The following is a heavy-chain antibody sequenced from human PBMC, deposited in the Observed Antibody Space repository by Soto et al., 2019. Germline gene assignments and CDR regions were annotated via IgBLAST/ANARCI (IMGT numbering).Heavy chain of an antibody. D-gene: IGHD6-19*01. J-gene: IGHJ6*02. CDR1: GFTFSTYN. CDR2: ISTSSSYI. CDR3: ARVYRAVAGTDYYFGMDV. Sequence: GGSLRLSCAASGFTFSTYNMNWVRRAPGKGLEWVSSISTSSSYIYYADSVKGRFTISRDNAKNSLYLQMNSLRAEDTAVYYCARVYRAVAGTDYYFGMDVWGQGTTVTVSS. V-gene: IGHV3-21*01.